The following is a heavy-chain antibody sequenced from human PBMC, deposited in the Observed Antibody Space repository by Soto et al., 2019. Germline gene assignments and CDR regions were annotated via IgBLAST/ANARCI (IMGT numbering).Heavy chain of an antibody. CDR1: GFTFSSYG. Sequence: QVQLVESGGGVVQPGRSLRLSCAASGFTFSSYGMHWVRQAPGKGLEWVAVIWYDGSNKYYADSVKGRFTISRDNSKNTLYLQRNSLRAEDTAVYYCAREYAGYSSSWYGYYFDYWGQGTLVTVSS. CDR3: AREYAGYSSSWYGYYFDY. D-gene: IGHD6-13*01. V-gene: IGHV3-33*01. CDR2: IWYDGSNK. J-gene: IGHJ4*02.